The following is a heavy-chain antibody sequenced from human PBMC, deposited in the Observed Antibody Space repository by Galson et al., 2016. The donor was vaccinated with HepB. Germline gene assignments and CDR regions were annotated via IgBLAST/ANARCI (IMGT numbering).Heavy chain of an antibody. V-gene: IGHV3-74*01. CDR1: GFTFSTHW. J-gene: IGHJ3*02. Sequence: SLRLSCPASGFTFSTHWLHSVRKAPGKGLVCVSRISEDGRATNYADSVKGRFAISRDNAKNTLYLQMTSLSSEDTAIYYCARVFPARCSGRSCFSEVAFDIWGQGTMVIVSS. CDR2: ISEDGRAT. D-gene: IGHD2-15*01. CDR3: ARVFPARCSGRSCFSEVAFDI.